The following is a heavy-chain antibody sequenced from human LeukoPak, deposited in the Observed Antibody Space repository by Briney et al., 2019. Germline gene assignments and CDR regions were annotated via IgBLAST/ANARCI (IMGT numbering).Heavy chain of an antibody. CDR1: GGSFSGYY. CDR2: INHSGST. V-gene: IGHV4-34*01. CDR3: ARRFLRLRSYFDY. D-gene: IGHD2-15*01. J-gene: IGHJ4*02. Sequence: PSETLSLTCAVYGGSFSGYYWSWIRQPPGKGLEWIGEINHSGSTNYNPSLKSRVTISVDTSKNQFSLKLSSVTAADTAVYYCARRFLRLRSYFDYWGQGTLVTVSS.